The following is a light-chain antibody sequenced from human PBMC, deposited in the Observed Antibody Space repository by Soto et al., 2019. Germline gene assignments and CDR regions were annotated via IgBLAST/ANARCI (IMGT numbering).Light chain of an antibody. J-gene: IGLJ1*01. CDR2: EVN. CDR1: TSDIGDYNY. V-gene: IGLV2-8*01. Sequence: QSVLTQPPSAAGSPGQSVTISCIGTTSDIGDYNYVSWYQQHPGKAPKLMIYEVNKRPSGVPDRFSGSKSGNTASLTVSGLQTEDEADYFCSSYSGTNTLYVFGTGTKVTVL. CDR3: SSYSGTNTLYV.